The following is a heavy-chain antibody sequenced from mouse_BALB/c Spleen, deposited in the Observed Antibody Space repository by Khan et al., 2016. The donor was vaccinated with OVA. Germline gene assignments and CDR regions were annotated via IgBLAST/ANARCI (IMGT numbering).Heavy chain of an antibody. D-gene: IGHD4-1*01. CDR1: GFSLTGYG. CDR3: ARKLRYYSFDY. V-gene: IGHV2-6-7*01. CDR2: IWGDGSK. J-gene: IGHJ4*01. Sequence: QVQLKESGPGLVAPSQSLSITCTVSGFSLTGYGVNWVRQPPGKGMEWLGMIWGDGSKDYNSALKSRLSISKDNSKSQVFLKMNSLQTDDTARYYCARKLRYYSFDYWGQGTSVTVSS.